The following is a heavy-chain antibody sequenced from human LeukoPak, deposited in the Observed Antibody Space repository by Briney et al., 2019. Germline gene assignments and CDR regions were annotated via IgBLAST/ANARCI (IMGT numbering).Heavy chain of an antibody. D-gene: IGHD3-9*01. CDR2: INPSGGST. J-gene: IGHJ6*03. CDR3: AREYYDILTGYYTQYYYYYMDV. Sequence: GASVKVSCKASGYTFTSYYMHWVRQAPGQGLEWMGIINPSGGSTSYAQKFQGRVTMTRDTSTSTVYMELSSLRSEDTAVYYCAREYYDILTGYYTQYYYYYMDVWGKGTTVTISS. CDR1: GYTFTSYY. V-gene: IGHV1-46*01.